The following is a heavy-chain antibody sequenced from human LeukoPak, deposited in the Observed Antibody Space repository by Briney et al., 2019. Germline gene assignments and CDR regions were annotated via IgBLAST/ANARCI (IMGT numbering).Heavy chain of an antibody. CDR1: GFTFSSYS. Sequence: GGSLRLSCAASGFTFSSYSMNWVRQAPGKGLEWVSSISSSSSYIYYADSVKGRFTISRDNAKNSLYLQMNSLRTEDTALYYCAKDIAKMDSSSWYRSYYYYYGMDHWGQGTLVTVSS. V-gene: IGHV3-21*04. CDR2: ISSSSSYI. J-gene: IGHJ6*02. CDR3: AKDIAKMDSSSWYRSYYYYYGMDH. D-gene: IGHD6-13*01.